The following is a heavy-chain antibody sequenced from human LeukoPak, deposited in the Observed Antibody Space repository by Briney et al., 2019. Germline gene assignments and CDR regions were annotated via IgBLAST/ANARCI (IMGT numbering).Heavy chain of an antibody. V-gene: IGHV3-7*04. D-gene: IGHD3-22*01. Sequence: GGSLRLSCAASGFTFSRYWMTWVRQAPGKGLEWVANIKQDGSERNYVDSVKGRFAISRGNAKRTLYLQLNSLRAEDTAVYYCARDYDNSGYSVRFEYWGQGTLVTVSS. CDR2: IKQDGSER. J-gene: IGHJ4*02. CDR1: GFTFSRYW. CDR3: ARDYDNSGYSVRFEY.